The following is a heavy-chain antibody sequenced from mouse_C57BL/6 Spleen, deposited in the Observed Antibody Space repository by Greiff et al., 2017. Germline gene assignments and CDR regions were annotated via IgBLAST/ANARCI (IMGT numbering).Heavy chain of an antibody. Sequence: QVQLQQPGAELVRPGTSVKLSCKASGYTFTSYWMHWVKQRPGQGLEWLGVIDPSDSYTNYNQKFKGKATLTVDTSSSTAYMQLSSLTSEDSAVYYCAILYAMDYWGQGTSVTVSS. V-gene: IGHV1-59*01. CDR1: GYTFTSYW. CDR3: AILYAMDY. CDR2: IDPSDSYT. J-gene: IGHJ4*01.